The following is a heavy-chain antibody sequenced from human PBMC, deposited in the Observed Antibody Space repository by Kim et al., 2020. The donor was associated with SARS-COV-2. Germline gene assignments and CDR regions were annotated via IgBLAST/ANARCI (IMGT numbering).Heavy chain of an antibody. D-gene: IGHD1-20*01. Sequence: SETLSLTCTVSGGSISSDYCSWSRQPPGKGLEWIGYIYYSGSTNYNPSLKSRVTISVDTYKNQFSLKLSSVTAAATAVDYCARAVTDDYWGHGTLVTVSS. J-gene: IGHJ4*01. CDR1: GGSISSDY. CDR2: IYYSGST. CDR3: ARAVTDDY. V-gene: IGHV4-59*13.